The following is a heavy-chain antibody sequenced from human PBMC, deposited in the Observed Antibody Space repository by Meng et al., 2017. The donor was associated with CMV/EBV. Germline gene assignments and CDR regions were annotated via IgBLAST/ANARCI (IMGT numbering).Heavy chain of an antibody. D-gene: IGHD3-3*01. Sequence: GGSLRLSCKGSGYSFTSYWIGWVRQMPGKGLEWMGIIYPGDSDTRYSPSFQGQVTISADKSISTAYLQWSSLKASDTAMYYCARFRGATYYDFWNGYYSPYYFDYWGQGTLVTVSS. V-gene: IGHV5-51*01. J-gene: IGHJ4*02. CDR3: ARFRGATYYDFWNGYYSPYYFDY. CDR1: GYSFTSYW. CDR2: IYPGDSDT.